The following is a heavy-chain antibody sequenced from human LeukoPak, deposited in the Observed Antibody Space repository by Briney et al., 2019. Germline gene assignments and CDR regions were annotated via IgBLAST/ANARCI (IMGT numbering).Heavy chain of an antibody. Sequence: GGSLRLSCAASGFTFSGYWMHWVRHAPGKGLVWVSRINSDGSSTSYADSVKGRFTISRDNAKNTLYLQMNSLRAEDTAVYYCARVGVTMVRGVMHAFDIWGQGTMVTVSS. CDR3: ARVGVTMVRGVMHAFDI. CDR2: INSDGSST. J-gene: IGHJ3*02. V-gene: IGHV3-74*01. D-gene: IGHD3-10*01. CDR1: GFTFSGYW.